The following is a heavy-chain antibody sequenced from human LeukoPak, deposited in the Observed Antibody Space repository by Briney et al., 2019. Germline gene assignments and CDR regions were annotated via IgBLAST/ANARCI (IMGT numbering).Heavy chain of an antibody. CDR3: AREGTLRAHWDPFDY. J-gene: IGHJ4*02. D-gene: IGHD7-27*01. CDR2: IKTDGSEI. Sequence: VWSLRLSCAASGFTFSNYWMSWVRQAPGKGLEWVATIKTDGSEIYYVDSVKGRFTISRDNARNSVYLQMNSLRGEDTAVYYCAREGTLRAHWDPFDYWGQGTLVTVSS. CDR1: GFTFSNYW. V-gene: IGHV3-7*01.